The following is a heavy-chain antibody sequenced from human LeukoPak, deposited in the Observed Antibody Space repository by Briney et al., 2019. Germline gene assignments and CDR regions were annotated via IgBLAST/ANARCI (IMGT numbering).Heavy chain of an antibody. CDR1: GGPLRGYY. D-gene: IGHD5-18*01. CDR3: ARYKGSRGYSYGNYYYYYMDV. V-gene: IGHV4-34*01. J-gene: IGHJ6*03. Sequence: SETLSLTCAVYGGPLRGYYWRWIRQPPGRALEWKGEINHSGSTNYNPSLKSRVTISVDTSKNQFSLKLSSVTAADTAVYYCARYKGSRGYSYGNYYYYYMDVWGKGTTVTVSS. CDR2: INHSGST.